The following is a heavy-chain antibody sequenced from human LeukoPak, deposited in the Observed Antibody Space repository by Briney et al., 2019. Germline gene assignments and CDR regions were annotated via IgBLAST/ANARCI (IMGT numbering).Heavy chain of an antibody. D-gene: IGHD2-2*01. CDR2: ISYDGSNK. CDR1: GLTFSSYG. J-gene: IGHJ4*02. V-gene: IGHV3-30*18. CDR3: AKDRLVVVPAAMPKARGLFDY. Sequence: PGRSLRLSCAASGLTFSSYGMHWVRQAPGKGLEWVAVISYDGSNKYYADSVKGRFTISRDNSKNTLYLQMNSLRAEDTAVYYCAKDRLVVVPAAMPKARGLFDYWGQGTLVTVSS.